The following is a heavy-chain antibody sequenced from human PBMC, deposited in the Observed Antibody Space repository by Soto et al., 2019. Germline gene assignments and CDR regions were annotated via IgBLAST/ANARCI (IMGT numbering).Heavy chain of an antibody. CDR2: IYHSGST. CDR1: GGSISSGGYS. J-gene: IGHJ4*02. D-gene: IGHD6-19*01. CDR3: ARAGGLGAVAADY. V-gene: IGHV4-30-2*01. Sequence: QLQLQESGSGLVKPSQTLSLTCAVSGGSISSGGYSRSWIRQPPGKGLEWIGNIYHSGSTYYNPSLKSRVTISVDRSKNQFSLKLSSVTAADTAVYYCARAGGLGAVAADYWGQGNLVTVSS.